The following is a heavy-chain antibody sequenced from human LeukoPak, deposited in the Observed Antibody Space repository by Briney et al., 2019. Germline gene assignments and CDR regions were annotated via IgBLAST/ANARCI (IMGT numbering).Heavy chain of an antibody. J-gene: IGHJ4*02. D-gene: IGHD3-10*01. V-gene: IGHV3-7*01. CDR2: INRDGSKK. CDR3: VREIFGLDY. CDR1: GFTFSSYW. Sequence: GGSLRLSCAASGFTFSSYWMNWVRQAPGKGLEWVANINRDGSKKYYVDSVKGRFTISRDNAKNSLYLQMNSLRAEDAAVYYCVREIFGLDYRGQGTLVTVSS.